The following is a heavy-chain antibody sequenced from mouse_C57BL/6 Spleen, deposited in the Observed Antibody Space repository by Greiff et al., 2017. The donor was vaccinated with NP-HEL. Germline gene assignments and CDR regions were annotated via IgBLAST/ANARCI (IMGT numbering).Heavy chain of an antibody. Sequence: QVQLQQSGPGLVQPSQSLSITCTVSGFSLTSYGVHWVRQSPGKGLEWLGVIWSGGSTDYNAAFISRLSISKDNSKSQVFFKMNSLQADDTAIYYCAGPTTVVATNAMDYWGQGTSVTVSS. CDR2: IWSGGST. J-gene: IGHJ4*01. CDR1: GFSLTSYG. D-gene: IGHD1-1*01. V-gene: IGHV2-2*01. CDR3: AGPTTVVATNAMDY.